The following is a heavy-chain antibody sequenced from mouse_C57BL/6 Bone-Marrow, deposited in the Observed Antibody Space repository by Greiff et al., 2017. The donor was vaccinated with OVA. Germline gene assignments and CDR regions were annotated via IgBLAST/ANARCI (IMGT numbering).Heavy chain of an antibody. V-gene: IGHV8-8*01. D-gene: IGHD1-1*01. CDR2: IWWDDDK. CDR3: ARYYYGSSYGYCDV. J-gene: IGHJ1*03. CDR1: GFSLSTFGMG. Sequence: QVQLKESGPGILQPSQTLSLTCSFSGFSLSTFGMGVGWIRHPSGKGLEWLAHIWWDDDKYYNPALKSRLTISKDTSKNQVFLKIANVDTADTATYYGARYYYGSSYGYCDVWGTGTTVTVSS.